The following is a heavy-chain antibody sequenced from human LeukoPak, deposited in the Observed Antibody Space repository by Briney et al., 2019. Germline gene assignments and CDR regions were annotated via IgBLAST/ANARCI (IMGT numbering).Heavy chain of an antibody. V-gene: IGHV2-70*04. CDR1: GFSLSTSGMR. CDR2: IDWDDDK. CDR3: ARGYTADDAFDI. J-gene: IGHJ3*02. Sequence: SGPALVKPTQTLTLTCTFSGFSLSTSGMRVSWIRQPPGKALEWLARIDWDDDKFYSTSLKTRLSISKDTSKNQVVLTMTNMDPVDTATYYCARGYTADDAFDIWGQGTMVTVSS. D-gene: IGHD2-2*02.